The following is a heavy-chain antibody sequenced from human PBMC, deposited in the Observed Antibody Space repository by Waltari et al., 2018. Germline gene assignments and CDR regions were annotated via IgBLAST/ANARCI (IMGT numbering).Heavy chain of an antibody. CDR1: GFTISRYA. D-gene: IGHD6-13*01. J-gene: IGHJ3*02. CDR3: AKDRRYISSWSTVFDT. CDR2: ISGSGGGT. V-gene: IGHV3-23*01. Sequence: EVQLLESGGGLVQPGGSLRLSCAASGFTISRYAMNWVRQAPGKGLEWVSGISGSGGGTYYADSVKGRFTISRDNSKNTLYLQMNSLRAGDTAVYYCAKDRRYISSWSTVFDTWGQGTMVTVSS.